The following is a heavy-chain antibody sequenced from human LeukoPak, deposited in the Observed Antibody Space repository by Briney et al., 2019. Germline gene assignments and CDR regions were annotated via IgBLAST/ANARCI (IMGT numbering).Heavy chain of an antibody. CDR3: ARAPLTKYCGGDCYLDY. V-gene: IGHV3-7*01. D-gene: IGHD2-21*02. CDR1: GFTFSSYW. Sequence: PGGSLRLSCAASGFTFSSYWMSWIRQAPGKGQEWVANIKQDGSEKYYVDSVKGRFTISRDNAKNSLYLQMNSLRAEDTAVYYCARAPLTKYCGGDCYLDYWGQGTLVTVSS. CDR2: IKQDGSEK. J-gene: IGHJ4*02.